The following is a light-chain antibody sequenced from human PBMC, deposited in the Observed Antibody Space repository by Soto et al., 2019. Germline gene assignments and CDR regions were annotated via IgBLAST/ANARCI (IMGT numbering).Light chain of an antibody. CDR2: KDG. Sequence: SYELTQPSSVSVSPGQTARITCSGDVLAKRYARWFQQKPGQAPVLVIYKDGERPLGIPERFSGSSSGTTVTLTISGAQVVDEADYYCHSAADNNLVFGGGTKLTVL. CDR3: HSAADNNLV. J-gene: IGLJ3*02. CDR1: VLAKRY. V-gene: IGLV3-27*01.